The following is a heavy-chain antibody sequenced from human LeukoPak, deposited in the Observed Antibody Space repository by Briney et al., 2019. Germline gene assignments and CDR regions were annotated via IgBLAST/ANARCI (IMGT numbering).Heavy chain of an antibody. CDR3: ARWASISREPGGFFDH. J-gene: IGHJ4*02. D-gene: IGHD1-14*01. V-gene: IGHV4-38-2*02. Sequence: PSETLSLTCTVSGDSVTNDFFWGWVRQPPGKELEWIGSFCLGRDTYYRPSLKSRVTISVDTSENQFSLNLNSVTAADTAVYYCARWASISREPGGFFDHWGQGTLVTVSS. CDR1: GDSVTNDFF. CDR2: FCLGRDT.